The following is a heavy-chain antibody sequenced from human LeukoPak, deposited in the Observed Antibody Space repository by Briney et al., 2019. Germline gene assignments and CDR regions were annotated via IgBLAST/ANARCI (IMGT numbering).Heavy chain of an antibody. J-gene: IGHJ3*02. CDR3: AKDRDDYVWGSYLGAFDI. V-gene: IGHV3-23*01. D-gene: IGHD3-16*01. CDR2: ISGTGGST. Sequence: GGSLRLSCAASGFTFSTYAMTWVRQAPGKGLEWVSLISGTGGSTYYADSVKGRFTISRDNSKNTLYLQMNSLRAEDTAVFYCAKDRDDYVWGSYLGAFDIWGQGTMVTVSS. CDR1: GFTFSTYA.